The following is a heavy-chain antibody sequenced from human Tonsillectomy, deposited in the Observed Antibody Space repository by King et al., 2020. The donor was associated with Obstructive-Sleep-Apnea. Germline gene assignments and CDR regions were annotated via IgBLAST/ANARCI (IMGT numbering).Heavy chain of an antibody. D-gene: IGHD6-13*01. CDR1: GFTFRSYD. CDR2: IWYDGSIK. CDR3: ARGHPYSTSWYYFDQ. Sequence: VQLVESGGGVVQPGRSLRLSCVGSGFTFRSYDMHWVRQAPGKGLEWVAVIWYDGSIKYYADSVKGRFTISRDNSKNTLHLQMNSLRAEDTALYYCARGHPYSTSWYYFDQWGQGTLVTVSS. J-gene: IGHJ4*02. V-gene: IGHV3-33*01.